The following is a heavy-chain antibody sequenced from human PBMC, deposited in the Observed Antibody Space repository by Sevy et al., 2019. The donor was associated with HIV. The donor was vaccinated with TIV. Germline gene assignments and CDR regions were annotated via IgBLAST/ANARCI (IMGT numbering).Heavy chain of an antibody. J-gene: IGHJ4*02. Sequence: GGSLRLSCAASGFTVSSNYMSWVRQAPGKGLEWVSVIYSGGSTYYSDSVKGRFTISRDNSKNTQYLQMNSLRAEDTAVYYCARDFREYSSGSFYFDYWGQGTLVTVSS. CDR1: GFTVSSNY. CDR2: IYSGGST. V-gene: IGHV3-53*01. CDR3: ARDFREYSSGSFYFDY. D-gene: IGHD6-25*01.